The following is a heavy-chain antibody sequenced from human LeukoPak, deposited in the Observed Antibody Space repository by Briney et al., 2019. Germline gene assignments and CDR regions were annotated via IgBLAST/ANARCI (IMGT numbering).Heavy chain of an antibody. CDR2: ISYDGSNK. Sequence: GGSLRFSCAASGFTFSSYAMHWVRQAPGKGLEWVAVISYDGSNKYYADSVKGRFTISRDNSKNTLYLQMNSLRAEDTAVYYCARHIPFDCWGQGTLVTVSS. CDR3: ARHIPFDC. V-gene: IGHV3-30-3*01. CDR1: GFTFSSYA. D-gene: IGHD2-21*01. J-gene: IGHJ4*02.